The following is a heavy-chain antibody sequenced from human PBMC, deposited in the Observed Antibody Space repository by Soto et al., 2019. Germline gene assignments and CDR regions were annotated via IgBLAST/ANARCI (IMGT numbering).Heavy chain of an antibody. J-gene: IGHJ4*02. V-gene: IGHV3-33*01. CDR2: IWYDGSNK. CDR3: TLGYCSGGSCYGVFVN. Sequence: PGGSLRLSCAASGFTFSSYGMHWVRQAPGKGLEWVAVIWYDGSNKFYADSVKGRFTISRDNSKNTLYLQMSSLRAEDTAVYYCTLGYCSGGSCYGVFVNWGQGTLVTVSS. D-gene: IGHD2-15*01. CDR1: GFTFSSYG.